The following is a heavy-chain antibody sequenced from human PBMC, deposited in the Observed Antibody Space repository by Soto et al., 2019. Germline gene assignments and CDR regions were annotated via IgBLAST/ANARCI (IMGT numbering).Heavy chain of an antibody. CDR1: GGTLNSYA. CDR3: ARGSQPLRQCHGGSCYSNFDY. CDR2: IIPFLGTA. V-gene: IGHV1-69*01. J-gene: IGHJ4*02. D-gene: IGHD2-15*01. Sequence: QVQLVQSGAEVKKPGSSVKVSCKASGGTLNSYAISWVRQAPGQGLEWMGEIIPFLGTAKYAQKLQGRVTITADESTSTAYMELSSLRSDDTALYYCARGSQPLRQCHGGSCYSNFDYWGQGTLVTVSS.